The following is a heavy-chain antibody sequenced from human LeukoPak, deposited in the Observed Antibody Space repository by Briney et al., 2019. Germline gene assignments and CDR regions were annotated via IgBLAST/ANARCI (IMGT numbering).Heavy chain of an antibody. CDR3: ARAGQLWLYYFDY. CDR1: GYTSDFMKYG. V-gene: IGHV1-18*01. CDR2: INPDSGHA. D-gene: IGHD5-18*01. Sequence: ASVKVSCKTSGYTSDFMKYGVAWVRQAPGQGLEWMGWINPDSGHANYAQKFQGRVTMTTHTSTTTAYMELRSLRSEDTAVYYCARAGQLWLYYFDYWGQGTLVTVSS. J-gene: IGHJ4*02.